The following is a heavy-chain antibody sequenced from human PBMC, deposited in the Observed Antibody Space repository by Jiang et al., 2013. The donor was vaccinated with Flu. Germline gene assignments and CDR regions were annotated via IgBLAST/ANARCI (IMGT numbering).Heavy chain of an antibody. CDR1: SFTNYY. V-gene: IGHV5-10-1*01. Sequence: SFTNYYITWVRQTARERPGVDGRVDPDDSSADYSPSFQGHVTLSADKSINTAYLQWSSLKASDTAMYYCARQETGTTVDYYYYSMDVWGQGTTVTVSS. CDR3: ARQETGTTVDYYYYSMDV. J-gene: IGHJ6*02. D-gene: IGHD1-1*01. CDR2: VDPDDSSA.